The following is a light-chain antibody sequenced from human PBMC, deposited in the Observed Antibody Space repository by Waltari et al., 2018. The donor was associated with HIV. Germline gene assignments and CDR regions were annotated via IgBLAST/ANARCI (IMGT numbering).Light chain of an antibody. CDR3: ASLSNNLNLVV. J-gene: IGLJ2*01. CDR2: DVK. Sequence: QSALSQPASVSGSPGQSLTISCNGTNSALGASDYVSRYQIFPDRAPRLLIYDVKKRPSGVSSRFSGSKAANTASLTISGLQLEDEAHFYCASLSNNLNLVVFGGGTHLTVL. CDR1: NSALGASDY. V-gene: IGLV2-14*01.